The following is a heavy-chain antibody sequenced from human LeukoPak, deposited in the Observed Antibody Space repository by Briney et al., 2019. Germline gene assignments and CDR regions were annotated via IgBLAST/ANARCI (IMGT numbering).Heavy chain of an antibody. V-gene: IGHV3-48*03. J-gene: IGHJ4*02. CDR1: GFTFSSYE. CDR3: ARDGIGWFGELLDY. Sequence: PGGSLRLSCAASGFTFSSYEMNWVRQAPGKGLEWVSYINSSGSTIYYADSVKGRFTISRDNAKNSLYLQMNSLRAEDTAVYYCARDGIGWFGELLDYWGQGTLVTVSS. CDR2: INSSGSTI. D-gene: IGHD3-10*01.